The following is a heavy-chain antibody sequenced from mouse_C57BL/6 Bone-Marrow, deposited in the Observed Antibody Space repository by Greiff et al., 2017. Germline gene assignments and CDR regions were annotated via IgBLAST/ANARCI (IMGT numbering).Heavy chain of an antibody. J-gene: IGHJ2*01. D-gene: IGHD1-1*01. Sequence: QPFAALFNPFSSVKMSCKASGYTFTSYWITWVKQRPGQGLEWIGDIYPGSGSTNYNEKFKSKATLTVDTSSSTAYMQLSSLTSEDSAVYYCARWAVALDYWGQGTTLTVSS. CDR2: IYPGSGST. V-gene: IGHV1-55*01. CDR3: ARWAVALDY. CDR1: GYTFTSYW.